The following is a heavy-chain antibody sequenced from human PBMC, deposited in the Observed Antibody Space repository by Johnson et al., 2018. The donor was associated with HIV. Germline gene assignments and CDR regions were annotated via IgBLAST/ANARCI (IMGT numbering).Heavy chain of an antibody. CDR3: AREARIGNTDDAFDM. V-gene: IGHV3-20*04. D-gene: IGHD1-1*01. J-gene: IGHJ3*02. CDR1: GFTFDDYG. CDR2: ISWNSGNI. Sequence: VQLVESGGGVVRPGGSLRLSCAASGFTFDDYGMNWVRQAPGKGLEWVAGISWNSGNIAYADSVKGRFTISRDNSKNTLYLQMNSLRAEDTAVYYCAREARIGNTDDAFDMWGQGTMVTVSS.